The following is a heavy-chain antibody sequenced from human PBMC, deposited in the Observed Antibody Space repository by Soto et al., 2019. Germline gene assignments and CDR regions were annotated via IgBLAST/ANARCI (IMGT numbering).Heavy chain of an antibody. J-gene: IGHJ5*02. V-gene: IGHV3-53*01. Sequence: VGSLRLSCAISGFSVSSNYLSWVRQAPGEGLEWVSVHYSGGSTYYADSVQGRFTISGDKSNNTLYLQMRRVRAEDTAVYFCARHRHPRGTVGATSPLDPWGQGTQVTVSS. CDR3: ARHRHPRGTVGATSPLDP. CDR1: GFSVSSNY. D-gene: IGHD1-26*01. CDR2: HYSGGST.